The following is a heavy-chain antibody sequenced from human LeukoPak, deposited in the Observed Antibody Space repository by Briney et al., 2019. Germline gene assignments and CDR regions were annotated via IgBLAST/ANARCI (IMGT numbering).Heavy chain of an antibody. J-gene: IGHJ6*03. CDR1: GYTFTGYY. CDR2: INPNSGGT. Sequence: ASVKVSCKASGYTFTGYYMHWVRQAPGQGLEWMGWINPNSGGTNYAQKFQGRVTMTRDTSISTAYMELSRLRSDDTAVYYCARDWYSSSWYSSYYYYYMDVWGKGTTVTVSS. V-gene: IGHV1-2*02. D-gene: IGHD6-13*01. CDR3: ARDWYSSSWYSSYYYYYMDV.